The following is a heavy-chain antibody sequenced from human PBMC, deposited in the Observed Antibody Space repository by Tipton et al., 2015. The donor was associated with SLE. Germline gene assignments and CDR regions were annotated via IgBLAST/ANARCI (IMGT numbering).Heavy chain of an antibody. CDR3: ARESWRGAQIGLDV. Sequence: TLSLTCTVSGGSISSSGFYWGWIRQPPGKGPEWIGRVYDSGSTYQNPSLKSRVTISVDTSKNQFSLQLSSVTAADTAVYYCARESWRGAQIGLDVWGKGTTVTVSS. CDR1: GGSISSSGFY. D-gene: IGHD2-21*01. CDR2: VYDSGST. V-gene: IGHV4-39*07. J-gene: IGHJ6*04.